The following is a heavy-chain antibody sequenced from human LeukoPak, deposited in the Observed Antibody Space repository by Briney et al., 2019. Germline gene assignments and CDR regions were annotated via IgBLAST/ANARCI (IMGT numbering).Heavy chain of an antibody. J-gene: IGHJ6*02. CDR3: ARLAAAGDYYYYGMDV. D-gene: IGHD6-13*01. CDR1: GGSVSSYY. CDR2: IYTSGST. V-gene: IGHV4-4*07. Sequence: SETLSLTCTVSGGSVSSYYWSWIRQPAGKGLEWIGRIYTSGSTNYNPSLKSRVTMSVDTSKNQFSLKLSSVTAADTAVYYCARLAAAGDYYYYGMDVWAKGPRSPSP.